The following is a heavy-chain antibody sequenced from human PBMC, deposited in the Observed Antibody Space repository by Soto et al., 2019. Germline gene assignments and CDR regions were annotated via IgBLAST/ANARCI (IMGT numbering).Heavy chain of an antibody. CDR3: AREEITMIVVVITPGGMDV. Sequence: QVQLVQSGAEVKKPGSSVKVSCKASGGTFSSYAISWVRQAPGQGLEWMGGIIPIFGTANYAQKFQGRVTITADESTSTAYMELGSLRYEDTAVYYCAREEITMIVVVITPGGMDVWGQGTTVTVSS. D-gene: IGHD3-22*01. CDR1: GGTFSSYA. CDR2: IIPIFGTA. J-gene: IGHJ6*02. V-gene: IGHV1-69*01.